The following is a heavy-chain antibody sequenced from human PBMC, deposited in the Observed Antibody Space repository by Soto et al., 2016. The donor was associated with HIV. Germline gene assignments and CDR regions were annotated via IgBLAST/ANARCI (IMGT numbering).Heavy chain of an antibody. V-gene: IGHV3-66*01. J-gene: IGHJ4*02. D-gene: IGHD6-19*01. CDR2: IYSGGDT. CDR1: EFIVSSNY. Sequence: EVQLVESGGGLVQPGGSLRLSCAASEFIVSSNYMNWVRQAPGQGLEWVSIIYSGGDTNYADSVRGRFTISRDSSKNTLYLQMNSLRAEDTAVYYCATDAGYSSGWGFDYWGQGTLVSVSS. CDR3: ATDAGYSSGWGFDY.